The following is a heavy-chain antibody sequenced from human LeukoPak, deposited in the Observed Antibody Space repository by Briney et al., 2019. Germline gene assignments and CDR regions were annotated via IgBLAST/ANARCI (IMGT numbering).Heavy chain of an antibody. CDR2: ISGSGGST. CDR1: GFIFSTYA. J-gene: IGHJ4*02. Sequence: PGGSLRLPCATSGFIFSTYALSWVRQAPGKGLEWASSISGSGGSTYHADSVKGRFTISRDSSKNTLYLQMNSLRAEDTAIYYCARVIRAAPGKGYFDYWGQGTLVTVSS. D-gene: IGHD6-13*01. CDR3: ARVIRAAPGKGYFDY. V-gene: IGHV3-23*01.